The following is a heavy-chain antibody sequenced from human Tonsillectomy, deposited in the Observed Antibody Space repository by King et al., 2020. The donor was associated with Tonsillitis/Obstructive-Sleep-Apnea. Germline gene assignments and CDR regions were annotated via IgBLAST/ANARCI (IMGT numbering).Heavy chain of an antibody. Sequence: EVQLVESGGGLVQPGGSLRLSCAASEFTFSIYWMSWVRQAPGKGLEWVANIKQDGSEKYYVDSVKGRFTISRDNAKKSLYLQMNSLRAEDTAVYYCAVGGPGCASGTNCYPWFDTWGQGTLVTVSS. J-gene: IGHJ5*02. CDR3: AVGGPGCASGTNCYPWFDT. D-gene: IGHD2-2*01. V-gene: IGHV3-7*01. CDR1: EFTFSIYW. CDR2: IKQDGSEK.